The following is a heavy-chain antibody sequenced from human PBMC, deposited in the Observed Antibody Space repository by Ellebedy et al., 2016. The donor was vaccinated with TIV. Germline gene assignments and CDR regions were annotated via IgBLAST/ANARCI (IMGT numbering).Heavy chain of an antibody. CDR3: ARGDYGGNPGTFDY. D-gene: IGHD4-23*01. V-gene: IGHV3-30-3*01. J-gene: IGHJ4*02. CDR1: GFTFSSYA. CDR2: ISYDGSNK. Sequence: GGSLRLSXAASGFTFSSYAMPWVRQAPGKGLEWVAVISYDGSNKYYADSVKGRFTISRDNSKNTLYLQMNSLRAEDTAVYYCARGDYGGNPGTFDYWGQGTLVTVSS.